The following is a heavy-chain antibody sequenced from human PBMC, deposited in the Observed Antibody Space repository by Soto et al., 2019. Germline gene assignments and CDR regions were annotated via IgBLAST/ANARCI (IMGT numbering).Heavy chain of an antibody. D-gene: IGHD2-21*02. CDR2: ISADGSQK. J-gene: IGHJ6*02. V-gene: IGHV3-30*18. CDR1: ECKFSSYA. Sequence: QAQLVDSGGGVVQAGRSLRVSCAASECKFSSYAMHWVRQAPGKGLEWVALISADGSQKYYADSVMGRCIVSRDNSLKTVYLRLDNVRDGDTDIYYCAKDQTYIGTAVYDVWGQGTTVTVSS. CDR3: AKDQTYIGTAVYDV.